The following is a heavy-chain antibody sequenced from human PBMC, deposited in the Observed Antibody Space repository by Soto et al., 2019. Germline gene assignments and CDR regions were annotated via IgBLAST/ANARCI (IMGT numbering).Heavy chain of an antibody. CDR2: IYYSGST. Sequence: PSDSLSPTSSYSGCPISNFYWSGIRQPPGEGLEWIGYIYYSGSTNYNPSLKSRVTISVDTSKNQFSLKLSSVTAADTAVYYCARLDYDFWSGYYKGNDAFDIWGQGTMVT. V-gene: IGHV4-59*01. CDR3: ARLDYDFWSGYYKGNDAFDI. D-gene: IGHD3-3*01. CDR1: GCPISNFY. J-gene: IGHJ3*02.